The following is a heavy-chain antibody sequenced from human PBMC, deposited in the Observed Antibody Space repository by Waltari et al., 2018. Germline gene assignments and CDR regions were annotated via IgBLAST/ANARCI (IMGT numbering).Heavy chain of an antibody. CDR1: W. J-gene: IGHJ4*02. Sequence: WWRWVRMTGGRGQECSGQGHRSGRTSYNPSLAGGVTISVDTSNNQFFRMVPSPTAADTAIYYCARDRGRGLYLDSWGQGTLVTV. D-gene: IGHD2-15*01. V-gene: IGHV4-4*02. CDR2: GHRSGRT. CDR3: ARDRGRGLYLDS.